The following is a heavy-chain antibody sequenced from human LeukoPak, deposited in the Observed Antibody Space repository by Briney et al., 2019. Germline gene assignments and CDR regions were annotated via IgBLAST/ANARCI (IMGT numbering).Heavy chain of an antibody. J-gene: IGHJ5*02. CDR3: ARRYCSSTSCYSGLFDP. D-gene: IGHD2-2*01. V-gene: IGHV3-23*01. CDR1: GFTFSSYA. CDR2: ISGGGGST. Sequence: GASLRLSCEASGFTFSSYAMSWVRQPPGKGLEWVSAISGGGGSTCYVDSVKGRFTISRDNAKNSLYLQMNSLRVEDTALYHCARRYCSSTSCYSGLFDPWGQGTLVTVSS.